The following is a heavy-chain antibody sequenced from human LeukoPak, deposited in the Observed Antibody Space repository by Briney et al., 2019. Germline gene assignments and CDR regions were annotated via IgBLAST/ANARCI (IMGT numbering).Heavy chain of an antibody. D-gene: IGHD6-13*01. Sequence: KPSETLSLTCTGSGGSISSSSYYWGWIRQPPGKGLEWIGSIYYSGSTYYNPSLKSRVTISVDTSKNQFSLKLSSVTAADTAVYYCARQYGSWYTFYFQHWGQGTLVTVSS. J-gene: IGHJ1*01. CDR3: ARQYGSWYTFYFQH. V-gene: IGHV4-39*01. CDR1: GGSISSSSYY. CDR2: IYYSGST.